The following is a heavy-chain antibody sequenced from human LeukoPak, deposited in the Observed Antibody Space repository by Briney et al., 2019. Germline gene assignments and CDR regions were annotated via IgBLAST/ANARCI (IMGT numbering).Heavy chain of an antibody. CDR2: IYYSGST. CDR3: ARGRRRDGLLWDY. D-gene: IGHD5-24*01. J-gene: IGHJ4*02. V-gene: IGHV4-39*01. CDR1: GGSISSSSYY. Sequence: SETLSLTCTVSGGSISSSSYYWGWIRQPPGKGLEWLGSIYYSGSTYYNPSLKSRVTISVDTSKNQFSLKLSSVTAADTAVYYCARGRRRDGLLWDYWGQGTLVTVSS.